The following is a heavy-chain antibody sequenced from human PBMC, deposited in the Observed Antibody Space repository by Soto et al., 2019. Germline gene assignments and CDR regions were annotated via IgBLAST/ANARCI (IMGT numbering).Heavy chain of an antibody. CDR1: GYTFTSYY. D-gene: IGHD6-25*01. Sequence: QVQLVQSGAEVKKPGASVRVSCKASGYTFTSYYIHWVRQAPGQGLEWMAIVNPTGGSTNYAQKCQGRVTVTFDTSTSTVFMELNSLRYEDTVVYYCARHLAAGDSWGQGTLVTVSS. CDR3: ARHLAAGDS. V-gene: IGHV1-46*03. J-gene: IGHJ4*02. CDR2: VNPTGGST.